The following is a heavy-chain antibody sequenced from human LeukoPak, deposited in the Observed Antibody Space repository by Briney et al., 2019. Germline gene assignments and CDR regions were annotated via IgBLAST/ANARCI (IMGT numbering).Heavy chain of an antibody. Sequence: SETLSLTCTVSGGSISSYYWNWIRQPAGKGLEWIGRIYTSGSTNYNPSLKSRVTMSADTSKNQFSLKLSSVTAADTAVYYCARGVEQWLVPYFDYWGQGTLVTVSS. CDR1: GGSISSYY. V-gene: IGHV4-4*07. D-gene: IGHD6-19*01. CDR2: IYTSGST. J-gene: IGHJ4*02. CDR3: ARGVEQWLVPYFDY.